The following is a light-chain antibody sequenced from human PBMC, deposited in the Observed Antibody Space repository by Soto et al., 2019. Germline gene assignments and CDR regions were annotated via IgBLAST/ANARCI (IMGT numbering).Light chain of an antibody. CDR1: QSVSSY. Sequence: EIVLTQSPVTLSLSPVERSTLSCRASQSVSSYLAWYQQKPGQAPRLLIYGASNRATGIPARFSGSGSGTDFTLTISSLEPEDSAVYYCLQRSNWLTFGGGTKVDIK. V-gene: IGKV3-11*01. CDR3: LQRSNWLT. CDR2: GAS. J-gene: IGKJ4*01.